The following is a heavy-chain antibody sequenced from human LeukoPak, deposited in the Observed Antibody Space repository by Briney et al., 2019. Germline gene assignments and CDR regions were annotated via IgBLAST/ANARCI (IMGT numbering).Heavy chain of an antibody. D-gene: IGHD4-17*01. V-gene: IGHV4-38-2*02. CDR2: INHSGST. Sequence: SETLSLTCGVSNYSISSGHYWSWIRQPPGKGLEWIGEINHSGSTNYNPSLKSRVTISVDTSKNQFSLKLSSVTAADTAVYYCARELDYDDYYDAFDIWGQGTMVTVSS. J-gene: IGHJ3*02. CDR3: ARELDYDDYYDAFDI. CDR1: NYSISSGHY.